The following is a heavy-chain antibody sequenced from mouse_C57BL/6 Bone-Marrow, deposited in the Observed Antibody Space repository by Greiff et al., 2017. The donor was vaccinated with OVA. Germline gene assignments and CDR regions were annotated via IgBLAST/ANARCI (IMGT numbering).Heavy chain of an antibody. J-gene: IGHJ3*01. CDR1: GYTFTSYW. CDR2: IDPSDSYT. CDR3: ARGRFAY. V-gene: IGHV1-69*01. Sequence: QVHVKQPGAELVMPGASVKLSCKASGYTFTSYWMHWVKQRPGQGLEWIGEIDPSDSYTNYNQKFKGKSTLTVDKSSSTAYMQLSSLTSEDSAVYYCARGRFAYWGQGTLVTVSA.